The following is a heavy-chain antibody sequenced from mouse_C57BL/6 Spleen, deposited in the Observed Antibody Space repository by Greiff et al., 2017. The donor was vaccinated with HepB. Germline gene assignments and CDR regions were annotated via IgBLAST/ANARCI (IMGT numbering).Heavy chain of an antibody. Sequence: VKLMESGAELAKPGASVKLSCKASGYTFTSYWMHWVKQRPGQGLEWIGYINPSSGYTKYMQKFKDKSILTADNSSSTDYMQLSSLTYEDSAVYYCARRAMDYWGQGTSVTVSS. CDR1: GYTFTSYW. CDR3: ARRAMDY. CDR2: INPSSGYT. V-gene: IGHV1-7*01. J-gene: IGHJ4*01.